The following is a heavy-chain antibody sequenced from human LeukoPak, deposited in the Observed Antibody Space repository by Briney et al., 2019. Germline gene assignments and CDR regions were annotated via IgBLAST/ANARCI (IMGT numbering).Heavy chain of an antibody. V-gene: IGHV3-74*03. CDR2: IDSDGSGT. J-gene: IGHJ4*02. D-gene: IGHD5-12*01. CDR3: AREGGYDPFEY. CDR1: GFVFSTSW. Sequence: GGSLRLSCAASGFVFSTSWMYWVRQPPGRGLVWVSRIDSDGSGTKYADSVKGRFTISRDNAKNTLFLQMNSLRADDTAVYYCAREGGYDPFEYWGQGTLVTVSS.